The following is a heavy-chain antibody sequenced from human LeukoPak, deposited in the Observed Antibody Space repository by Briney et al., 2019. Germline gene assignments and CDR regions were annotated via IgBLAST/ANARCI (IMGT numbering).Heavy chain of an antibody. J-gene: IGHJ6*04. CDR1: GYTLTELS. V-gene: IGHV1-24*01. CDR3: ATVGMGLPDYYGMDV. Sequence: GASVKVSCKVSGYTLTELSMHWVRQAPGKGLEWMGGFDPEDGETIYAQKFQGRVTMTEDTSTDTAYVELSSLRSEDTAVYYCATVGMGLPDYYGMDVWGKGTTVTVSS. CDR2: FDPEDGET. D-gene: IGHD1-26*01.